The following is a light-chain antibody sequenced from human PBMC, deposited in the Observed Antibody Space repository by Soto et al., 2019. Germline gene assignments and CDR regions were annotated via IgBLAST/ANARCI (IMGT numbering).Light chain of an antibody. Sequence: EIVLTQSPGTLSLYPLEIGTLSFRARQSVSSSYLAWYQQRPGQAPRLLIYGASSRATGIPDRFSGSGSGTDFTLTISRLEPEDFAVYYCQQYGSSPLWTFGQGTRWIS. J-gene: IGKJ1*01. CDR3: QQYGSSPLWT. CDR1: QSVSSSY. CDR2: GAS. V-gene: IGKV3-20*01.